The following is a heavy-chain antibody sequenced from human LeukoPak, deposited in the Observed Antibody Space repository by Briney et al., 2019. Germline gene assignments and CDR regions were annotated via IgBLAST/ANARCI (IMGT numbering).Heavy chain of an antibody. CDR3: ARERYCSSTSCYTKSYFDY. V-gene: IGHV1-18*01. J-gene: IGHJ4*02. CDR1: GYTFTSYG. D-gene: IGHD2-2*02. Sequence: ASVKVSCKASGYTFTSYGISWVRQAPGQGLEWMGWISAYNGNTNYAQKLQGRVTMTTDTSTSTAYMELSSLRSEDTAVYYCARERYCSSTSCYTKSYFDYWGQGTLVTVSS. CDR2: ISAYNGNT.